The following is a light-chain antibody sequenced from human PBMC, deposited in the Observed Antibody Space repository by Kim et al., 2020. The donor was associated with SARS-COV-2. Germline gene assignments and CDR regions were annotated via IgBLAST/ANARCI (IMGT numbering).Light chain of an antibody. CDR1: SRDVGSYDR. J-gene: IGLJ2*01. V-gene: IGLV2-18*02. CDR3: SSYTSTSTPVV. Sequence: QSVTISCTGTSRDVGSYDRVSWYHQSPGTAPKLIIFEVSNRPSGVPDRFSGSKSGSTASLTISGLQADDAADYYCSSYTSTSTPVVFGGGTQLTVL. CDR2: EVS.